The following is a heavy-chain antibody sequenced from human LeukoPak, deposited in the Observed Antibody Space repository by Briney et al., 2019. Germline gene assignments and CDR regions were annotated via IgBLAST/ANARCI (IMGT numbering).Heavy chain of an antibody. J-gene: IGHJ4*02. CDR3: ARGRIVVVPAARKRADYFDY. D-gene: IGHD2-2*01. Sequence: GGSLRLSCAASGFTFGSYGMHWVRQAPGKGLEWVAVIWYDGSNKYYADSVKGRFTISRDNSKNTLYLQMNSLRAEDTAVYYCARGRIVVVPAARKRADYFDYWGQGTLVTVSS. CDR2: IWYDGSNK. V-gene: IGHV3-33*01. CDR1: GFTFGSYG.